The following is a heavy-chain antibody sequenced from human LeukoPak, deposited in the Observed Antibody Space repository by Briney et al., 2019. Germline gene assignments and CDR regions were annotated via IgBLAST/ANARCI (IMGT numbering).Heavy chain of an antibody. CDR3: ARMRSSGWYRGGFPNSFDY. CDR2: INPNSGGT. V-gene: IGHV1-2*02. J-gene: IGHJ4*02. D-gene: IGHD6-19*01. CDR1: GYTFTGYY. Sequence: WASVKVSCKASGYTFTGYYMHWVRQAPGQGLEWMGWINPNSGGTNYAQKFQGRVTMTRDTSTSTAYMELSRLRSDDTAVYYCARMRSSGWYRGGFPNSFDYWGQGTLVTVSS.